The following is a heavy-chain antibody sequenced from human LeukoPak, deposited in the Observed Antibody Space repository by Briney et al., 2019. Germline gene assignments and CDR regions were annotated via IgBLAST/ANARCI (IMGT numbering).Heavy chain of an antibody. V-gene: IGHV4-39*07. CDR1: GGSISDYY. CDR3: ARSLSTVYFDY. CDR2: IYYSGST. Sequence: SETLSLTCTVSGGSISDYYWGWIRQPPGKGLEWVGSIYYSGSTYYNPSLKSRVTISVDTSKNQFSLKLSSVTAADTAVYYCARSLSTVYFDYWGQGTLVTVSS. J-gene: IGHJ4*02. D-gene: IGHD2/OR15-2a*01.